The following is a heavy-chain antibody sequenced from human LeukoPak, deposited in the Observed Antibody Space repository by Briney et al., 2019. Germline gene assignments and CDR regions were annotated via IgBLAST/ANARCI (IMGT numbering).Heavy chain of an antibody. CDR1: GYTFTSYY. V-gene: IGHV1-46*01. D-gene: IGHD1-26*01. J-gene: IGHJ4*02. Sequence: ASVKVSCKASGYTFTSYYMHWVRQAPGQGLEWMGIINPSGGSTSYAQKFQGRVTITADESTSTAYMELSSLRSEDTAVYYCARGGSYLYYFDYWGQGTLVTVSS. CDR2: INPSGGST. CDR3: ARGGSYLYYFDY.